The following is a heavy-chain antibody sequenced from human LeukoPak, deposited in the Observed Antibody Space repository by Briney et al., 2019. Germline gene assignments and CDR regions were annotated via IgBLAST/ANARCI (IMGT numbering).Heavy chain of an antibody. CDR2: ISSGSSTI. D-gene: IGHD5-12*01. Sequence: GGSLRLSCITSGFTFNNYAMTWVRQAPGKGLEWISYISSGSSTIYYADSVKGRFTISRDNAKNSLYLQMNSLRAEDTAVYYCASGSGYDWGQGTLVTVSS. V-gene: IGHV3-48*01. CDR3: ASGSGYD. CDR1: GFTFNNYA. J-gene: IGHJ4*02.